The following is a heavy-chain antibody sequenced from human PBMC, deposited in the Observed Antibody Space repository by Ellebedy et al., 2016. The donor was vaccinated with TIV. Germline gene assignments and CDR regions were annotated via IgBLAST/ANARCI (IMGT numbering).Heavy chain of an antibody. Sequence: ASVKVSCKASGYTFTSYGISWVRQAPGQGLEWMGWISAYNGNTNYAQKLQGRVTMTTDTSTSTAYMELRRLRSDDTAVYYCARDRFRGDYASYYYYGMDVWGQGTTVTVSS. J-gene: IGHJ6*02. CDR2: ISAYNGNT. CDR3: ARDRFRGDYASYYYYGMDV. CDR1: GYTFTSYG. V-gene: IGHV1-18*01. D-gene: IGHD4-17*01.